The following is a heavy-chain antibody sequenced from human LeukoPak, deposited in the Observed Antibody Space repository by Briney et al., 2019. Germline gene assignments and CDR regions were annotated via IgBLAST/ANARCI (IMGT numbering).Heavy chain of an antibody. CDR2: IYTSGST. D-gene: IGHD2-2*01. J-gene: IGHJ3*02. CDR3: ARVGGLGSTYLDAFDI. V-gene: IGHV4-38-2*02. Sequence: SETLSLTCTVSGYSISSGYYWGWIRQPPGKGLEWIGRIYTSGSTYYNPSLKSRVTTSVDTSKNQFSLKLSSVTAADTAVYYCARVGGLGSTYLDAFDIWGQGTMVTVSS. CDR1: GYSISSGYY.